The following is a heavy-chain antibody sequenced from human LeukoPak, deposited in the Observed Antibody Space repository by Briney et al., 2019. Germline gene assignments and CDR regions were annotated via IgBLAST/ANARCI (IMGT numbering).Heavy chain of an antibody. J-gene: IGHJ4*02. CDR2: IWYDGSNK. CDR3: ARGEDILTGLDY. Sequence: GGSLRLSCAASGFTFSNYGLHGVRQAPGKGLEWVAVIWYDGSNKYYADFVKGRFTISRDNSKNTLYLQMNGLRAEDTAVYYCARGEDILTGLDYWGQGTLVTVSS. CDR1: GFTFSNYG. D-gene: IGHD3-9*01. V-gene: IGHV3-33*01.